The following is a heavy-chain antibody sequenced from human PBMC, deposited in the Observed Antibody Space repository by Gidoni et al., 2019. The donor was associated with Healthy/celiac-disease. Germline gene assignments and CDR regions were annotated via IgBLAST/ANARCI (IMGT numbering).Heavy chain of an antibody. CDR2: ISSSGSTI. Sequence: EVQLVESGGGLVQPGGSLRLSCAASGFTFSSYEMNWVRQAPGKGLEWVSYISSSGSTIYYADSVKGRFTISRDNAKNSLYLQMNSLRAEDTAVYYCASVPLTYCSGGSCYSADYWGQGTLVTVSS. D-gene: IGHD2-15*01. V-gene: IGHV3-48*03. CDR3: ASVPLTYCSGGSCYSADY. CDR1: GFTFSSYE. J-gene: IGHJ4*02.